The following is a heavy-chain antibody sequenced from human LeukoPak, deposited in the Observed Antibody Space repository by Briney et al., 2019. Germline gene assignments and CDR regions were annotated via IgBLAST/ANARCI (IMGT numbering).Heavy chain of an antibody. CDR3: ARHVVGATTSESPKHFDY. CDR2: ICYSVRT. J-gene: IGHJ4*02. CDR1: VGSISSSSYY. Sequence: SETLSLTCTVSVGSISSSSYYWGWIRQPPGKGLEWIGSICYSVRTYYNPSLKSRVTISVDTSKNQFSLKLSSVTAADTAVYYCARHVVGATTSESPKHFDYWGQGTLVTVSS. D-gene: IGHD1-26*01. V-gene: IGHV4-39*01.